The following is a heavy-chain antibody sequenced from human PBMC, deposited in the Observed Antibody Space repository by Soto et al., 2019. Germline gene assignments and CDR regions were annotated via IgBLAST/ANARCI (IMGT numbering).Heavy chain of an antibody. CDR3: AVDKSKPRVFGYFQH. V-gene: IGHV1-69*13. CDR2: IIPIFGTA. D-gene: IGHD5-12*01. Sequence: SVKVSCKASGGTFSSYAISCVRQAPGQGLEWMGGIIPIFGTANYAQKFQGRVTITADESTSTAYMELSSLRSEDTAVYYCAVDKSKPRVFGYFQHWGQGTLVTVSS. CDR1: GGTFSSYA. J-gene: IGHJ1*01.